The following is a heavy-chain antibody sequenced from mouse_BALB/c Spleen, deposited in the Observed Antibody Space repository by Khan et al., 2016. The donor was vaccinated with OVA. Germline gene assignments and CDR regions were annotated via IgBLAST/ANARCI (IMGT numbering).Heavy chain of an antibody. Sequence: LFESGPGLVKPSQSLSLTCTVTGYSITSDYAWNWIRQFPGNKLEWMGYIKYSGSTSYNPSLKSRISITRNTSQNQFFLQLSSVTTEDTATYYYARSGTISTVVATDLDSWGQGTTLTVSS. V-gene: IGHV3-2*02. CDR1: GYSITSDYA. J-gene: IGHJ2*01. CDR2: IKYSGST. D-gene: IGHD1-1*01. CDR3: ARSGTISTVVATDLDS.